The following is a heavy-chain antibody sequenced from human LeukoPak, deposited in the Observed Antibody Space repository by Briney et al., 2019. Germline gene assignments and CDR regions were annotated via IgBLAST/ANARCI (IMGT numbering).Heavy chain of an antibody. CDR1: GYTFTNYG. CDR2: SSAHNGST. Sequence: ASVKVSCKASGYTFTNYGISGGRQAPGQGLEWMGWSSAHNGSTDYAQKVQGRVTMTTDTSTSTAYMELRSLTSDDTAVYYCARGRYSSGGSFYSGTFDNWGQGTMVTVSS. V-gene: IGHV1-18*01. D-gene: IGHD2-15*01. J-gene: IGHJ3*02. CDR3: ARGRYSSGGSFYSGTFDN.